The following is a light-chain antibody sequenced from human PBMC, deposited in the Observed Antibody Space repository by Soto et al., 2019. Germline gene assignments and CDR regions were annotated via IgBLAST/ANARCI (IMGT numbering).Light chain of an antibody. J-gene: IGLJ2*01. CDR3: ASYTRTTTLV. CDR2: DVN. V-gene: IGLV2-14*01. Sequence: QSALTQPASVSGSPGQSITISCTGTISDIGGYNFISWYQHHPGKAPKLVIYDVNNRPSGISYRFSGSKSGNTASLTISGLQDEDEDDYYCASYTRTTTLVFGGGTQVTGL. CDR1: ISDIGGYNF.